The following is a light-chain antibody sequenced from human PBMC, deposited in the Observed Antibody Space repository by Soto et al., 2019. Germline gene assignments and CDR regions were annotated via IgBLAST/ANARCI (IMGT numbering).Light chain of an antibody. V-gene: IGKV3-15*01. CDR3: QQYNNWPYT. CDR2: VAS. J-gene: IGKJ2*01. Sequence: EIVMTQSPATLSVSPGERATLSCRASQSVSSNLAWYQQKPGQAPRLLIYVASTRATGIPARFSGTGSGTELTLTISSLQSEDFAVYYCQQYNNWPYTFGQGTKLEIK. CDR1: QSVSSN.